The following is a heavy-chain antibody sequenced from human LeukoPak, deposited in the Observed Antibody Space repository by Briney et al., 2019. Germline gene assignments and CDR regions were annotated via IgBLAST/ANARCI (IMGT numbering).Heavy chain of an antibody. J-gene: IGHJ4*02. Sequence: ASVKVSCKASGYTFTSYGISWVRQAPGQGLEWMGWISAYNGNTNYAQKLQGRVTMTTDTSTSTAYMERRSLRSDDTAVYYCASSPQDYEFWSGYYTYWGQGTLVTVSS. CDR3: ASSPQDYEFWSGYYTY. CDR2: ISAYNGNT. CDR1: GYTFTSYG. D-gene: IGHD3-3*01. V-gene: IGHV1-18*01.